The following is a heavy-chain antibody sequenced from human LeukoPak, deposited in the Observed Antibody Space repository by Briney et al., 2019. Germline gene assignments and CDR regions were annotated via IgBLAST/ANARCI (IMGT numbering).Heavy chain of an antibody. V-gene: IGHV4-34*01. J-gene: IGHJ2*01. Sequence: SETLSLTCGVSGGPVSGYYWSWLRQSPGKGLEWIGEITRYGNTNYNPSLKSRVIISKDTSKSQISLTLFSLTAADTAVYFCARLDQLIVDYWYFDLWGCGTQVTVSS. CDR2: ITRYGNT. CDR1: GGPVSGYY. D-gene: IGHD2-21*01. CDR3: ARLDQLIVDYWYFDL.